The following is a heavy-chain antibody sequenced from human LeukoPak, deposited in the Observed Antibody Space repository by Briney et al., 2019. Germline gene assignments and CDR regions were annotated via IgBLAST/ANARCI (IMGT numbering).Heavy chain of an antibody. V-gene: IGHV3-74*01. CDR1: GFTFSSYW. Sequence: PGGSLRLSCAASGFTFSSYWMHWVRQAPGKGLVWVSRINSDGSSTSYADSVKGRFTISRDNAKNTLYLQMNSLRAEDTAVCYCARDLITTTRWLLLGGTNDAFDIWGQGTMVTVSS. D-gene: IGHD1-1*01. CDR3: ARDLITTTRWLLLGGTNDAFDI. J-gene: IGHJ3*02. CDR2: INSDGSST.